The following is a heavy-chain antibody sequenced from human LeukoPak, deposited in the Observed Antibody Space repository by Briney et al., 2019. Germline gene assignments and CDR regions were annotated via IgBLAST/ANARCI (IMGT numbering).Heavy chain of an antibody. V-gene: IGHV3-73*01. CDR3: AKDSRRVRGGGDYESGPLDY. CDR2: IRSKANSYAT. CDR1: GFTFSGSA. J-gene: IGHJ4*02. D-gene: IGHD4-17*01. Sequence: PGGSLRLSCAASGFTFSGSAMHWVRQASGKGLEWVGRIRSKANSYATAYAASVKGRFTISRDDSKNTAYLQMNSLRAEDTAVYYCAKDSRRVRGGGDYESGPLDYWGQGTLVTVSS.